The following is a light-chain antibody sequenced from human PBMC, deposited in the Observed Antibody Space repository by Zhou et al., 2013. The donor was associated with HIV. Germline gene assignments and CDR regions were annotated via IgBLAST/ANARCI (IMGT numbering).Light chain of an antibody. V-gene: IGKV3-20*01. J-gene: IGKJ2*01. CDR2: GAS. CDR3: QQYGSSPPLYT. CDR1: QSVSSY. Sequence: EIVLTQSPATLSLSPGERATLSCRASQSVSSYLAWYQQKPGQAPRLLIYGASSRATGIPDRFSGSGSGTDFTLTISRLEPEDFAVYYCQQYGSSPPLYTFGLGTKLEIK.